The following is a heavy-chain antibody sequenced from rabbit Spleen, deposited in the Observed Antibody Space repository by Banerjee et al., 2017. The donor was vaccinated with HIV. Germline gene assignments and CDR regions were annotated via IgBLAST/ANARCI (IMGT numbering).Heavy chain of an antibody. V-gene: IGHV1S45*01. CDR3: ARDTSSSFSSYGMDL. CDR2: IDVSGTGST. CDR1: GFSFSSRYY. D-gene: IGHD1-1*01. J-gene: IGHJ6*01. Sequence: QEQLVESGGGLVQPEGSLTLTCTASGFSFSSRYYMCWVRQAPGKGLEWIACIDVSGTGSTYYTTWAKGRFTIYRTSSTTVALQMTRLTAADTATYFCARDTSSSFSSYGMDLWGPGTLVTVS.